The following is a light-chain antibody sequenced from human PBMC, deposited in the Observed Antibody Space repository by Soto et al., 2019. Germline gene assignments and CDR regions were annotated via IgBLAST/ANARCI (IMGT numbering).Light chain of an antibody. CDR1: ESVSSK. Sequence: EIVMTQSPATLSVSPGERATLSCRASESVSSKLVWYQKKPGQAPRLLIHDASTRATGIPARFSGSGSGTEFILTISSVESEDFAIYYCQQYNDWPLTFGGGTKVDIK. CDR2: DAS. J-gene: IGKJ4*01. CDR3: QQYNDWPLT. V-gene: IGKV3-15*01.